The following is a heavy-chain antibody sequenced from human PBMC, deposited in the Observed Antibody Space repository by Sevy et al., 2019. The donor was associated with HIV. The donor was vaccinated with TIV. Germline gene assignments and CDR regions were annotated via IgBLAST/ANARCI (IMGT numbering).Heavy chain of an antibody. Sequence: SETLSLTCTVSGGSISSSSYYWGWIRQPPGKGLEWIGRIYYGGSTYYNPSLKSRVTITVDKSKNKFSLKLSSVTAADTAVYYCASTEGATFGGLFDYWGQGTLVTVSS. D-gene: IGHD1-26*01. CDR1: GGSISSSSYY. CDR3: ASTEGATFGGLFDY. V-gene: IGHV4-39*01. J-gene: IGHJ4*02. CDR2: IYYGGST.